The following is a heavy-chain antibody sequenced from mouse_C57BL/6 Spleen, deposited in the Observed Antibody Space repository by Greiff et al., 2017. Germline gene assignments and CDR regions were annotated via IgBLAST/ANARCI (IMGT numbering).Heavy chain of an antibody. CDR2: IYPRSGNT. J-gene: IGHJ1*03. CDR1: GYTFTSYG. D-gene: IGHD1-1*01. Sequence: QVQLQQSGAELARPGASVKLSCKASGYTFTSYGISWVKQRTGQGLEWIGEIYPRSGNTYYNEKFKGKATLTADKSSSTAYMELRSLTSEDSAVYFCASSHYYGSSHWYFDVWGTGTTVTVSS. V-gene: IGHV1-81*01. CDR3: ASSHYYGSSHWYFDV.